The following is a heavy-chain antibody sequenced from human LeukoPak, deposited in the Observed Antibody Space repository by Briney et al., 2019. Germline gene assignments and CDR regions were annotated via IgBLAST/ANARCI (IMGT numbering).Heavy chain of an antibody. Sequence: SETLSLTCTASDVTITNYYWTWIRQPAGKGLEWIGRLYIGRDTDYNPSLRSRVTMSVDTSNSQFSLRLTSVTAADTATYYCARESRVVIGDGYYLDSWGPGTLITVSS. V-gene: IGHV4-4*07. CDR1: DVTITNYY. D-gene: IGHD2-21*01. CDR3: ARESRVVIGDGYYLDS. CDR2: LYIGRDT. J-gene: IGHJ4*02.